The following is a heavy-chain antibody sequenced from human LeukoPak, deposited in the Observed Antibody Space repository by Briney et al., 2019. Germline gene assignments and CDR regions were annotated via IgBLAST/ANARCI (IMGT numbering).Heavy chain of an antibody. V-gene: IGHV4-59*05. D-gene: IGHD3-22*01. CDR1: GGSISGYY. CDR3: ARFSTILVAPPRVFDY. J-gene: IGHJ4*02. CDR2: IYYSGNT. Sequence: SETLSLTCTVSGGSISGYYWSWIRQPPGKGLEWIGSIYYSGNTYYNPSLKSRVTISADTSKKQFSLKLSSVTAADTAVYYCARFSTILVAPPRVFDYWGQGTLVTVSS.